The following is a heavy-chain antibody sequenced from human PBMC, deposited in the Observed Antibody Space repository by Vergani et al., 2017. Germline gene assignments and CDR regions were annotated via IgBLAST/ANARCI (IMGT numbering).Heavy chain of an antibody. J-gene: IGHJ3*01. V-gene: IGHV4-34*01. D-gene: IGHD1-26*01. CDR1: GFSFPGYA. Sequence: VQLLESGGGLVQPGGSLRLSCEASGFSFPGYAMSWVRQAPGKGLEWIGEINHSGTINYNPTLKSPFNVSIDTSRDHFSLKLRSVSAADTAVYFCARRAERWETLLRDDFDVWGQGTFVTVSP. CDR3: ARRAERWETLLRDDFDV. CDR2: INHSGTI.